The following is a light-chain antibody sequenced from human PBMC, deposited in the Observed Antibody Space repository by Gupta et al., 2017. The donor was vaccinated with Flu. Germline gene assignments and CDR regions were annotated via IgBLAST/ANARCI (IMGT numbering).Light chain of an antibody. CDR3: AAWDDSLNGHYV. J-gene: IGLJ1*01. CDR1: SNIGTNA. V-gene: IGLV1-44*01. CDR2: DNN. Sequence: SNIGTNAVHWYQQVPGTAPKLLIYDNNQRPSGVPDRFSGSKSGTAASLAISGLQSEDEADYYCAAWDDSLNGHYVFGTGTEVTVL.